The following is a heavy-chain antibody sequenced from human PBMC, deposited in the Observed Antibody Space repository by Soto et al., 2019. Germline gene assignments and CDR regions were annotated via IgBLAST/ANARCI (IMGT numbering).Heavy chain of an antibody. CDR2: ISPK. D-gene: IGHD1-1*01. V-gene: IGHV3-33*01. CDR1: GFSFRTYA. CDR3: ARDDAFGNENAFDL. Sequence: QAQLVESGGGLVQPGTSLRLSCAVSGFSFRTYAFHWVRQPPGKGLEWVAVISPKGHSDSVEGRFTISRDNSKDTLHLQMNNLRAEDTAVYYCARDDAFGNENAFDLWGRGTMVTVSS. J-gene: IGHJ3*01.